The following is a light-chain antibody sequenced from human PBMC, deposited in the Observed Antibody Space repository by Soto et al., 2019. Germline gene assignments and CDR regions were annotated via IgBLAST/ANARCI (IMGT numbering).Light chain of an antibody. J-gene: IGLJ3*02. Sequence: QSALTQPRSVSGSPGQSVTISCTGTTSDVGSYNYVSWYQQHPDKVPKLVIYDVNRRPSGVPDRFSGSKSGNTASLTISGIQTEDEGDYYCCSYAGSYSWVFGGGTKLTVL. CDR1: TSDVGSYNY. V-gene: IGLV2-11*01. CDR3: CSYAGSYSWV. CDR2: DVN.